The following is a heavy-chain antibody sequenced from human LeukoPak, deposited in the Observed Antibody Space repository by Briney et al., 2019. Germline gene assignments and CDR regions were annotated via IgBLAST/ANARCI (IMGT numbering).Heavy chain of an antibody. CDR1: GYSFTSYW. CDR3: ARRQGCSSTSCPPDY. J-gene: IGHJ4*02. D-gene: IGHD2-2*01. CDR2: IYPGDSDT. V-gene: IGHV5-51*01. Sequence: EESLKISFKGSGYSFTSYWIGWVRQMPGEGLEWMGIIYPGDSDTRYSPSFQGQVTISADKSINTAYLQWSSLKASDTAMYYCARRQGCSSTSCPPDYWGQGTLVTVSP.